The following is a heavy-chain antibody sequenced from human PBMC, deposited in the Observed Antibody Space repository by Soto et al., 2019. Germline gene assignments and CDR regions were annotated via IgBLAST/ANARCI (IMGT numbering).Heavy chain of an antibody. CDR1: GFTFSSYA. Sequence: PGGSLRLSCAASGFTFSSYAMHWVRQAPGKGLEWVAVISYDGSNKYYADSVKGRFTISRDNTKNTLYLQMNSLRAEDTAVYYCARDGSAEAVPAAIPHNWFAPWGQRTLVTVSS. D-gene: IGHD2-2*01. CDR3: ARDGSAEAVPAAIPHNWFAP. J-gene: IGHJ5*02. CDR2: ISYDGSNK. V-gene: IGHV3-30-3*01.